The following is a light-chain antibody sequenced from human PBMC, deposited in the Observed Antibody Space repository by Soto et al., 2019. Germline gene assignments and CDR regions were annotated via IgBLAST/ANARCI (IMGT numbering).Light chain of an antibody. J-gene: IGKJ4*01. CDR3: QQYGSSPRT. CDR2: AAS. Sequence: EIVLTQSPGTLSLSPGERATLSCRASQSVSSSYLAWYQQKPGQAPRLLIYAASSRATGIPDRFSGSGSGTDFTLTISRLEPEEFAVYYCQQYGSSPRTFGGGTKGAIK. CDR1: QSVSSSY. V-gene: IGKV3-20*01.